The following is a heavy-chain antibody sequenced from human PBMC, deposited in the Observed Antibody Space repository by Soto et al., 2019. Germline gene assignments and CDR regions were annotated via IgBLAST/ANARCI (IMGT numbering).Heavy chain of an antibody. V-gene: IGHV4-34*01. D-gene: IGHD3-22*01. J-gene: IGHJ5*02. CDR1: GGSFSGYY. Sequence: SETLSLTCAVYGGSFSGYYWSWIRQPPGKGLEWIGEINHSGSTNYNPSLKSRVTISVDTSKNQFSLKLSSVTAADTAVYYCARASYYYDSSGYSRSRKYNWFGPWGQVTLVTVSS. CDR3: ARASYYYDSSGYSRSRKYNWFGP. CDR2: INHSGST.